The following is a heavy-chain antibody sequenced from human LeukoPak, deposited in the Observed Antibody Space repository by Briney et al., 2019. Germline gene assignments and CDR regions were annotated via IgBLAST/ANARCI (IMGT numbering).Heavy chain of an antibody. CDR1: GFTFSSYA. V-gene: IGHV3-23*01. D-gene: IGHD5-24*01. CDR2: ISGSGGST. J-gene: IGHJ4*02. CDR3: ARGRRDGYNLGY. Sequence: PGGSLRLSCAAPGFTFSSYAMSWVRQAPGKGLEWVSAISGSGGSTYYADSVKGRFTISRDISKNTLSLQMNSLRAEDTAVYYCARGRRDGYNLGYWGQGTLVAVSS.